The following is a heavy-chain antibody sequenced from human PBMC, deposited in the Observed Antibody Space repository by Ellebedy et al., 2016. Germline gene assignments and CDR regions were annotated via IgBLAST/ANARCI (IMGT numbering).Heavy chain of an antibody. Sequence: GESLKISXAASGFTFNTYSMNWVRQAPGKGLEWVSSISSTSNYVYYADSVKGRFTISRDNSKNTLYLQMNSLRAEDTAVYYCARKDITMIVRDWGQGTLVTVSS. J-gene: IGHJ4*02. V-gene: IGHV3-21*04. CDR3: ARKDITMIVRD. CDR1: GFTFNTYS. D-gene: IGHD3-22*01. CDR2: ISSTSNYV.